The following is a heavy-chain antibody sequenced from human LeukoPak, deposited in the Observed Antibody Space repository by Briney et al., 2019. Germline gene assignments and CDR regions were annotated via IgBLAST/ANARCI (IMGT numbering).Heavy chain of an antibody. J-gene: IGHJ6*02. V-gene: IGHV3-49*04. CDR3: TRGPAAHSSSWNGIDV. D-gene: IGHD6-13*01. CDR1: GFTFGDYA. Sequence: GRSLRLSCTASGFTFGDYAMSWVRQAPGKGLVWVGFIRSKAYGGTTEYAASVKGRFTISRDDSKSIAYLQMNSLKTEDTAVYYCTRGPAAHSSSWNGIDVWGQGTTVTVSS. CDR2: IRSKAYGGTT.